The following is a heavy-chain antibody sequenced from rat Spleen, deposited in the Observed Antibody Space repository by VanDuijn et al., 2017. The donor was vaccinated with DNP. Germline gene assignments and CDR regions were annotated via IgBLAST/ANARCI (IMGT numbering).Heavy chain of an antibody. D-gene: IGHD1-2*01. CDR1: GYSISRTY. CDR3: ARPYSSYYYAMDA. J-gene: IGHJ4*01. Sequence: EVQLQESGPGLVKPSQSLSLTCSVTGYSISRTYWGWFRKFPGNKMEWIGHITYSGSTRYKPSLKSRISITRDTSKNQFFLQLNSVTTEDTATYYCARPYSSYYYAMDAWGQGTLVTVSS. V-gene: IGHV3-1*01. CDR2: ITYSGST.